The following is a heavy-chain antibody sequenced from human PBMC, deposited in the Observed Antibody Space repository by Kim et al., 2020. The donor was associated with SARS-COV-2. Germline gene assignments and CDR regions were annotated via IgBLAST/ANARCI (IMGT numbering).Heavy chain of an antibody. J-gene: IGHJ5*02. Sequence: SETLSLTCSVSGGSIGGYYWSWIRQTPGRGLEWIAYINEKGGTSYNPSLKSRVNISVDTSKKQFSLKVSSVTAADAAVYFCARSRTGGTWFDSWGQGTL. CDR3: ARSRTGGTWFDS. CDR2: INEKGGT. D-gene: IGHD1-26*01. V-gene: IGHV4-59*13. CDR1: GGSIGGYY.